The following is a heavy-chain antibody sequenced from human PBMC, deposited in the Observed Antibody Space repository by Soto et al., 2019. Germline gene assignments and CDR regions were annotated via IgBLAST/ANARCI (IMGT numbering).Heavy chain of an antibody. V-gene: IGHV3-15*07. Sequence: GGSLRLSCAASGFTFSNAWMNWVRQAPGKGLEWVGRIKSKTDGGTTDYAAPVKGRFTISRDDSKNTLYLQMNSLKTEDTAVYYCTTDLIVVVPAARVASPYGMDVWGQGTTVTVSS. CDR1: GFTFSNAW. CDR2: IKSKTDGGTT. CDR3: TTDLIVVVPAARVASPYGMDV. D-gene: IGHD2-2*01. J-gene: IGHJ6*02.